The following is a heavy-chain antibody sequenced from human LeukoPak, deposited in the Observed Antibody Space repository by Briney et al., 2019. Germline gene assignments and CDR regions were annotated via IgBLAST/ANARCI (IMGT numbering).Heavy chain of an antibody. D-gene: IGHD2-2*01. CDR1: GGSISSYY. Sequence: SETLSLTCTASGGSISSYYWSWIRQPPGKGLEWIGYIYYSGSTNYNPSLKSRVTISVDTSKNQFSLKLSSVTAADTAVYYCARSRDGPAANDYWGQGTLVTVSS. J-gene: IGHJ4*02. V-gene: IGHV4-59*01. CDR2: IYYSGST. CDR3: ARSRDGPAANDY.